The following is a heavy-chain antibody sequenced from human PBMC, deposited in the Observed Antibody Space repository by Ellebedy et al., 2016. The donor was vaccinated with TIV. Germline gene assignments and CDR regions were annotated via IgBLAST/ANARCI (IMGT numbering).Heavy chain of an antibody. V-gene: IGHV1-24*01. CDR2: FDPEDGET. J-gene: IGHJ3*02. CDR1: GYTLTELS. Sequence: AASVKVSCKVSGYTLTELSMHWVRQAPGKGLEWMGGFDPEDGETIYAQKFQGRVTMTEDTSTDTAYMELSSLRSEDTAVYYCATGRIAPHRDYGDSGWGAFDIWGQGTMVTVSS. D-gene: IGHD4-17*01. CDR3: ATGRIAPHRDYGDSGWGAFDI.